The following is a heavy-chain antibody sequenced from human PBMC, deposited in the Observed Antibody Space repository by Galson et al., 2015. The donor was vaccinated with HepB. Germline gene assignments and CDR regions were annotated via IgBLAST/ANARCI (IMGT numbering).Heavy chain of an antibody. CDR2: IKSKTDGGTT. V-gene: IGHV3-15*07. CDR1: GFTFSNAW. J-gene: IGHJ6*03. D-gene: IGHD2-2*01. CDR3: TTDRKDIVVVPAAPTDYYYYMDV. Sequence: SLRLSCAASGFTFSNAWMNWVRQAPGKGLEWVGRIKSKTDGGTTDYAAPVKGRFTISRDDSKNTLYLQMNSLKTEDTAVYYCTTDRKDIVVVPAAPTDYYYYMDVWGKGTTVTVSS.